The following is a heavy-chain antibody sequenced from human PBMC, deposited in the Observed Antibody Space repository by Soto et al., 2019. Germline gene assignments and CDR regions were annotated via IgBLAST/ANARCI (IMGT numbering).Heavy chain of an antibody. CDR3: ARQKLWMATINNDAFDI. Sequence: GESLKISCKGSGYSFTNYWIAWVRQMPGQGLEWMGIIYPGDSDTTYNPSVQGHVTISVDKSISTAYLQWASLEASDTAMYYCARQKLWMATINNDAFDIWGQGTMVTVSS. CDR1: GYSFTNYW. V-gene: IGHV5-51*01. CDR2: IYPGDSDT. D-gene: IGHD2-21*01. J-gene: IGHJ3*02.